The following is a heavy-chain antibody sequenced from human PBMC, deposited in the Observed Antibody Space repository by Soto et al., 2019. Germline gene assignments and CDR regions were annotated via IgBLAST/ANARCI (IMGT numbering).Heavy chain of an antibody. D-gene: IGHD4-17*01. J-gene: IGHJ4*02. Sequence: QVQLVESGGGVVQPGRSLRLSCAASGFTFSSHGMHWVRQAPGKGLEWVAVIWYDGSNKYYADSVKGRLTISRDNSQNTLYLQRNSLRAEDTAVYYCARGNGGSYFDNWGQGTLVTVSS. V-gene: IGHV3-33*01. CDR3: ARGNGGSYFDN. CDR1: GFTFSSHG. CDR2: IWYDGSNK.